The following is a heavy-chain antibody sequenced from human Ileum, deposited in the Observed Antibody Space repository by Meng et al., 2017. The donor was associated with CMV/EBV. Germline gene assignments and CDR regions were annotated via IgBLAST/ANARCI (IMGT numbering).Heavy chain of an antibody. J-gene: IGHJ6*02. CDR2: IYYSGST. Sequence: SETLSLTCTVPGGSISSYYWSWIRQPPGKGLEWIGYIYYSGSTNYNPSLKSRVTISVDTSKNQFSLKLSSVTAADTAVYYCARVHCSSTSCYNGMDVWGQGTTVTVSS. D-gene: IGHD2-2*02. V-gene: IGHV4-59*01. CDR3: ARVHCSSTSCYNGMDV. CDR1: GGSISSYY.